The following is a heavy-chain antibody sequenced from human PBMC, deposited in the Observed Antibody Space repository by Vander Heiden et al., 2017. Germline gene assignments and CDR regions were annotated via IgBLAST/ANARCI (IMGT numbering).Heavy chain of an antibody. V-gene: IGHV3-30*04. CDR2: ISYDGSNK. J-gene: IGHJ1*01. D-gene: IGHD6-13*01. CDR1: GFTFSSYA. Sequence: QVQLVESGGGVVQPGRSLRLSCAASGFTFSSYAMHWVRQAPGKGLEWVAVISYDGSNKYYADSVKGRFTISRDNSKNTLYPQMNSLRAEDTAVYYCARDDADRAAAVGYFQHWGQGTLVTVSS. CDR3: ARDDADRAAAVGYFQH.